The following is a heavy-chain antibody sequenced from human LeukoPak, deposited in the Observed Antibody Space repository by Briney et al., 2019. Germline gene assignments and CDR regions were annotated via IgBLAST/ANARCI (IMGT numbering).Heavy chain of an antibody. J-gene: IGHJ5*02. CDR1: GGSFSGYY. Sequence: SETLSLTCAVYGGSFSGYYWSWIRQPPGKGLEWIGYIYYSGSTNYNPSLKSRVTISVDTSKNQFSLKLSSVTAADTAVYYCARENYDFWSGYFPLNWFDPWGQGTLVTVSS. V-gene: IGHV4-59*08. CDR3: ARENYDFWSGYFPLNWFDP. CDR2: IYYSGST. D-gene: IGHD3-3*01.